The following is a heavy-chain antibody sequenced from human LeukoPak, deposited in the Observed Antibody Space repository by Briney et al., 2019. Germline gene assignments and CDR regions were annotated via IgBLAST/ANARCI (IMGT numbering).Heavy chain of an antibody. D-gene: IGHD6-19*01. CDR3: AKYSSGWCFEY. CDR1: GFTFSSHA. J-gene: IGHJ4*02. Sequence: GGSLRLSCAASGFTFSSHAMSWVRQAPGKGLEWVSGISASGGSTYYADSVKGRFTISRDNSKNTLYLQMNSLRAEDTAVYYCAKYSSGWCFEYWGQGTLVTVSS. CDR2: ISASGGST. V-gene: IGHV3-23*01.